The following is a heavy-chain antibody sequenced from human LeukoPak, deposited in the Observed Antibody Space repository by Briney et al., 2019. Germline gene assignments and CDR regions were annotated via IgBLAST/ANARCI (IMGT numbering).Heavy chain of an antibody. D-gene: IGHD3-22*01. V-gene: IGHV3-30-3*01. J-gene: IGHJ4*02. Sequence: PGRSLRLSCAASGFTFSSFAFHWVRQAPGRGLEWVAVISHDGSDTFYADSVKGRFTISRDNAKNTLYLRMNSLRAEDTAVYYCARAGYDSSGYYLDYWGQGTLVTVSS. CDR2: ISHDGSDT. CDR3: ARAGYDSSGYYLDY. CDR1: GFTFSSFA.